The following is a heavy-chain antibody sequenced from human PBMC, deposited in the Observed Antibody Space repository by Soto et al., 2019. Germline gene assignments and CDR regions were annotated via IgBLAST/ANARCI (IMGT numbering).Heavy chain of an antibody. V-gene: IGHV1-24*01. D-gene: IGHD3-22*01. CDR2: FDREDDET. CDR1: GYTFTDLS. Sequence: ASVKVSCKASGYTFTDLSIHWVRQAPGKGLEWMGGFDREDDETVYAQSFQGRITMTEDTFTDTAYMELSSLRSEDTAVYYCATEQPRYYDTNGVDAFDIWGQGTMVTVSS. J-gene: IGHJ3*02. CDR3: ATEQPRYYDTNGVDAFDI.